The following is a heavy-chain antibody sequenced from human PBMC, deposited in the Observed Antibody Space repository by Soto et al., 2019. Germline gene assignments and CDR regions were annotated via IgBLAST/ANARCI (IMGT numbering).Heavy chain of an antibody. V-gene: IGHV3-15*01. D-gene: IGHD2-2*01. Sequence: EVQLVESGGGLVKPGGSLRLSCAASGFTFSNAWMSWVRQAPGKGLEWVGRIKSKTDGGTTDYAAPVKGRFTISRDDSKNTLYLQMNSLKTEDTAVYYCTTALYCSSTSCYAMVYGAYWYFDLWGRGTLVTVSS. CDR2: IKSKTDGGTT. CDR1: GFTFSNAW. J-gene: IGHJ2*01. CDR3: TTALYCSSTSCYAMVYGAYWYFDL.